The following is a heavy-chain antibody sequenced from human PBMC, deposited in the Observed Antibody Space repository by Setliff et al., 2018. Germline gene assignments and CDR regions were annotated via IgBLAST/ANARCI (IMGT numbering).Heavy chain of an antibody. Sequence: SETLSLTCTVSGVSISSSNYFWGWIRQPPGKGLEWIGRIYYRGDTYYNPSLKSRVTISVDTSKNQFSLKLSSVTAADTAVYYCASLRGFLYIDVWGKGTTVTVSS. V-gene: IGHV4-39*07. CDR2: IYYRGDT. CDR1: GVSISSSNYF. CDR3: ASLRGFLYIDV. D-gene: IGHD3-3*01. J-gene: IGHJ6*03.